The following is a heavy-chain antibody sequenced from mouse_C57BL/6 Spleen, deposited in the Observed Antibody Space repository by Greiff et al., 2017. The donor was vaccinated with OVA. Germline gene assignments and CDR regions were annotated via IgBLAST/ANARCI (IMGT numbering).Heavy chain of an antibody. CDR2: IRNKANGYTT. J-gene: IGHJ3*01. V-gene: IGHV7-3*01. CDR3: ARSPTGTGAWFAY. D-gene: IGHD4-1*02. Sequence: EVMLVESGGGLVQPGGSLSLSCAASGFTFTDYYMSWVRQPPGKALEWLGFIRNKANGYTTEYSASVKGRFTISRDKSQSILYLQMNALRAEDSATYYCARSPTGTGAWFAYWGQGTLVTVSA. CDR1: GFTFTDYY.